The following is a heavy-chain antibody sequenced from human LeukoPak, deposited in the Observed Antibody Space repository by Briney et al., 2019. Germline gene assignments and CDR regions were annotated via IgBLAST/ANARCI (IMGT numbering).Heavy chain of an antibody. J-gene: IGHJ4*02. CDR1: GFTFSSHA. V-gene: IGHV3-23*01. Sequence: PGGSLRLSCAASGFTFSSHAMSWVRRAPGRGLEWVSAIRGDGATMFYADSVKGRITVSRDNSKNTLYLQMNSLRAEDTAVYYCAKDQAGATDYWGQGTLVTVSS. CDR3: AKDQAGATDY. CDR2: IRGDGATM. D-gene: IGHD1-26*01.